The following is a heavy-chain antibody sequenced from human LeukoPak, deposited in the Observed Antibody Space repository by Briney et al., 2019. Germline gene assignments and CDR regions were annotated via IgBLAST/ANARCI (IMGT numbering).Heavy chain of an antibody. Sequence: GGSLRLSCTASGFTFGDYAMSWVRQAPGKGLEWLGFIRSKLYGGTTEYAASVKGRFTISRDDSKSIAYLQMNSLKTEDTAVYYCTAGGSYYGSGTDYWGQGTLVTVSS. CDR3: TAGGSYYGSGTDY. CDR1: GFTFGDYA. J-gene: IGHJ4*02. V-gene: IGHV3-49*04. D-gene: IGHD3-10*01. CDR2: IRSKLYGGTT.